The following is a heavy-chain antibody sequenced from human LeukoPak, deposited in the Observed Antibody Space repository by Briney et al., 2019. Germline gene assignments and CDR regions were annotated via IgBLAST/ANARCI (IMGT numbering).Heavy chain of an antibody. D-gene: IGHD3-10*01. Sequence: GGSLRLSCAASGFTFSSYDMHWVRQATGKGLEWVSAIGVAANTFYSGSVKGRFTISRENAKNSLYLLMTSLRAEDTAVYYCARQNTPYGNFDYWGQGILVTVSS. J-gene: IGHJ4*02. CDR2: IGVAANT. V-gene: IGHV3-13*01. CDR1: GFTFSSYD. CDR3: ARQNTPYGNFDY.